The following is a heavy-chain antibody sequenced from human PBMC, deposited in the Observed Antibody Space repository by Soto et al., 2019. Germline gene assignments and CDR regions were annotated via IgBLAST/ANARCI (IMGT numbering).Heavy chain of an antibody. J-gene: IGHJ4*02. V-gene: IGHV3-30*18. D-gene: IGHD3-22*01. CDR1: GFTFSSYG. CDR3: AKTYYDSSGYGY. Sequence: GGSLRLSCAASGFTFSSYGMHWVRQAPGKGLEWVAVISYDGSNKYYADSVKGRFTISRDNSKNTLYLQMNSLRAEDTAVYYCAKTYYDSSGYGYWGQGTLVTVSS. CDR2: ISYDGSNK.